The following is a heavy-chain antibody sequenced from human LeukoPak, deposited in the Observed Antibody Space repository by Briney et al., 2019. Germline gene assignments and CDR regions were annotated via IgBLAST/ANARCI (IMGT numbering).Heavy chain of an antibody. CDR1: GGSISSGDYY. J-gene: IGHJ5*02. CDR3: ASTNCSSASCYGANWFDP. D-gene: IGHD2-2*01. CDR2: IYYSGST. V-gene: IGHV4-30-4*08. Sequence: TLPLTCTVSGGSISSGDYYWSWIRQPPGKGLEWIGYIYYSGSTFHYNPSLKSRVNISVDTSKNQFSLRLSSVTAVDTAVYYCASTNCSSASCYGANWFDPWGQGTLVTVSS.